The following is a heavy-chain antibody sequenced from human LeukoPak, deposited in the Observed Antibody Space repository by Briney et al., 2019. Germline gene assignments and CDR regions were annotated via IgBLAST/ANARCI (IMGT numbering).Heavy chain of an antibody. Sequence: SETLSLTCAVSGYSISSGYYWGWLRPPPGRGQEWIGSIYHSGSTYYNPSLKSRVTISVDTSKNQFSLKLSSVTAADTAVYYCARNPQAGTLDYWGQGTLVSVSS. CDR1: GYSISSGYY. CDR2: IYHSGST. D-gene: IGHD6-19*01. V-gene: IGHV4-38-2*01. J-gene: IGHJ4*02. CDR3: ARNPQAGTLDY.